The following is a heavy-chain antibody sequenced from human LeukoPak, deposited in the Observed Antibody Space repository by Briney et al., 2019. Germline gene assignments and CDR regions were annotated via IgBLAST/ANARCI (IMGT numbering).Heavy chain of an antibody. CDR1: GVTVSSHY. CDR3: ARARWELLLLDY. D-gene: IGHD1-26*01. Sequence: PGGSLRLSCAASGVTVSSHYMSWVRQAPGKGLEWVSVIYSGGSTYYADSVKGRFTISRDNSKNTLYLQMNSLRAEDTAVYYCARARWELLLLDYWGQGTLVTVSS. CDR2: IYSGGST. J-gene: IGHJ4*02. V-gene: IGHV3-53*01.